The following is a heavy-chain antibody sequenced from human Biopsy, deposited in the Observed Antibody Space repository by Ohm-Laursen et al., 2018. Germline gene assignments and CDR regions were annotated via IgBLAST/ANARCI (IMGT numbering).Heavy chain of an antibody. V-gene: IGHV3-23*01. CDR1: GFTFSSYA. Sequence: SLRLSCAASGFTFSSYAMTWFCQAPGKGLEWVSTISGNSDIIYDTDSVKGRFTIFRDNSKNTLFLRMNSLRAEDTAVYYCARDGIVVVPAAFHFDNWGPGTLVTVSS. D-gene: IGHD2-2*01. J-gene: IGHJ4*02. CDR3: ARDGIVVVPAAFHFDN. CDR2: ISGNSDII.